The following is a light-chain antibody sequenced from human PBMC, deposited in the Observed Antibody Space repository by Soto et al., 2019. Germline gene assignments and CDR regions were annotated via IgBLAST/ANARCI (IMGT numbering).Light chain of an antibody. J-gene: IGLJ1*01. Sequence: QSVLTQPASVSGSPGQSITISCTGTSSDVGDYNFVSWYQQHPGKAPELMIYDVSNRPSGVSNRFSGSKSGNTASLTISGLQAEDEADYYCSSYTSSSSLVFGTGTKVTVL. V-gene: IGLV2-14*03. CDR1: SSDVGDYNF. CDR2: DVS. CDR3: SSYTSSSSLV.